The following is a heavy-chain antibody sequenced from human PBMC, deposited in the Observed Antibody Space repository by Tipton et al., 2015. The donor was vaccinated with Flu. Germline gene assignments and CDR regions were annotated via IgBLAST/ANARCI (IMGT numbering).Heavy chain of an antibody. CDR1: GGSISSYY. CDR3: ARQGAYSSSSAHFDY. D-gene: IGHD6-13*01. Sequence: TLSLTCTVSGGSISSYYWSWIRQPPGKGLEWIGYIYYSGSTNYNPSLKSRVTISVDTSKNQFSLKLSSVTAADTAVYYCARQGAYSSSSAHFDYWGQGTLVTVSS. CDR2: IYYSGST. J-gene: IGHJ4*02. V-gene: IGHV4-59*08.